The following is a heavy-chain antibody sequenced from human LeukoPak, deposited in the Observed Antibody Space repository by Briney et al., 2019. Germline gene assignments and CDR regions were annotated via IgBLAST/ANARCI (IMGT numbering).Heavy chain of an antibody. Sequence: SETLSLTCTVSGGSISSYYWSWIRQPPGKGLEWTGYIYYTGSTNYNPSLEGRVTISVDTSKNQFSLRLSSVTAADTAVYYCARHDSSGYSYLRHWGQGTLVTVSS. CDR3: ARHDSSGYSYLRH. V-gene: IGHV4-59*08. CDR1: GGSISSYY. CDR2: IYYTGST. D-gene: IGHD3-22*01. J-gene: IGHJ1*01.